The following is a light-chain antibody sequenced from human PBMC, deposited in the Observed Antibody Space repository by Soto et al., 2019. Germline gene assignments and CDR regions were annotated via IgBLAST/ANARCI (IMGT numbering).Light chain of an antibody. CDR3: QQYGSSGT. CDR1: QSVSNNY. Sequence: EIVLTQPPSTLSLSPGESATLSCRASQSVSNNYLAWYQQKPGQAPRLLIYGASNRATGIPDRFSGSGSGTDFTLTISRLEPEDFAVYYCQQYGSSGTFGQGTKVDIK. J-gene: IGKJ1*01. CDR2: GAS. V-gene: IGKV3-20*01.